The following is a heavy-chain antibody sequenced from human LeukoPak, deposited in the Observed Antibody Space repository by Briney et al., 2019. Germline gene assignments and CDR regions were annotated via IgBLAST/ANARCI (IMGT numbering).Heavy chain of an antibody. CDR1: GGSISSYY. CDR2: IYTSGST. D-gene: IGHD6-19*01. J-gene: IGHJ6*03. CDR3: ARHGQSSGWYNYYYYYMDV. Sequence: PSQTLSLTCTVSGGSISSYYWSWIRQPPGKGLDWIGYIYTSGSTNYNPSLKSRVTISVDTSKNQFSLKLSSVTAADTAVYYCARHGQSSGWYNYYYYYMDVWGKGTTVTVSS. V-gene: IGHV4-4*09.